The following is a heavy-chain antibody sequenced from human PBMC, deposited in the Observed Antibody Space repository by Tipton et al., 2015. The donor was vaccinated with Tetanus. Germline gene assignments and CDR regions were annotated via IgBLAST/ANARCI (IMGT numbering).Heavy chain of an antibody. CDR2: ISDTASTI. D-gene: IGHD1-26*01. V-gene: IGHV3-11*01. CDR1: GLSFSDYF. Sequence: GSLRLSCAASGLSFSDYFMGWVRQAPGEGLEWISYISDTASTIHYADSVRGRFTISGDNAKESLFLEMNSLRAEDTAVYYCARSRGRGAFDLWGQGTMVTVSS. J-gene: IGHJ3*01. CDR3: ARSRGRGAFDL.